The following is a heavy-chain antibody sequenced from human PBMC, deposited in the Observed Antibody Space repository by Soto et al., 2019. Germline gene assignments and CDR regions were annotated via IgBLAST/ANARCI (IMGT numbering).Heavy chain of an antibody. J-gene: IGHJ5*02. CDR1: GGSFSGYY. CDR2: INHSGST. D-gene: IGHD2-21*02. CDR3: ARVGVVVTAAHNWFDP. V-gene: IGHV4-34*01. Sequence: QVQLQQWGAGLLKPSETLSLTCAVYGGSFSGYYWSWIRQPPGKGLEWIGEINHSGSTNYNPSLKSRVTISVDTSKNQFSLKLSSVTAADTAVYYCARVGVVVTAAHNWFDPWGQGTLVTVSS.